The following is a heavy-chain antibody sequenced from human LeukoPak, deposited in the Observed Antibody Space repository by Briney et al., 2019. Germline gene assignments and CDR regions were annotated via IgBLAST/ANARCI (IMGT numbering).Heavy chain of an antibody. Sequence: GRSLRLSCAASGFTFSSYGMHWVRQAPGKGLEWVAVIWYDGSNKYYTDSVKGRFTISGDNSKNTLYLRMNSLRAEDTAVYYCARGQYSPDYWGQGTLVTVSS. V-gene: IGHV3-33*01. CDR1: GFTFSSYG. D-gene: IGHD2-15*01. J-gene: IGHJ4*02. CDR3: ARGQYSPDY. CDR2: IWYDGSNK.